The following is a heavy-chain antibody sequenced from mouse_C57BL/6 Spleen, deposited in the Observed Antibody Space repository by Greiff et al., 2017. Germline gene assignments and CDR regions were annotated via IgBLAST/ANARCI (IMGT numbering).Heavy chain of an antibody. D-gene: IGHD1-1*01. CDR1: GYTFTDYY. CDR2: IGPGSGST. V-gene: IGHV1-77*01. Sequence: QVQLQQSGAELVKPGASVKISCKASGYTFTDYYINWVKQRPGQGLEWIGKIGPGSGSTYYNEKFKGKATLTADKSSSTAYMQLSSLTSEDSAVYYCARRSDYGSSFYWYFDVWGTGTTVTVSS. CDR3: ARRSDYGSSFYWYFDV. J-gene: IGHJ1*03.